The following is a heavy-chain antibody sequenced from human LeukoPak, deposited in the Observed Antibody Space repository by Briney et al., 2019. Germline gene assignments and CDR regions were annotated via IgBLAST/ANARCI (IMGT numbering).Heavy chain of an antibody. J-gene: IGHJ4*02. CDR1: GFTVSSNY. Sequence: GGSLRLSCAASGFTVSSNYMSWVRQAPGKGLEWVSVIYSGGSIYYADSVKGRFTISRDNSKNTLYLQMNSLRAEDTAVYYCAKDFASTYQLLHIWGQGTLVTVSS. CDR3: AKDFASTYQLLHI. V-gene: IGHV3-66*01. D-gene: IGHD2-2*01. CDR2: IYSGGSI.